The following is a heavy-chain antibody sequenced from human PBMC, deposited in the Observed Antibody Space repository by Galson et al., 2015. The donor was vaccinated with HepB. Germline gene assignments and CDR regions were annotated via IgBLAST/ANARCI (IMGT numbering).Heavy chain of an antibody. CDR3: AREGLTLKHFDY. J-gene: IGHJ4*02. CDR2: INPRDSST. CDR1: GPTFTSNY. Sequence: SVKVSCKAAGPTFTSNYIHWVRQAPGQGLEWMGLINPRDSSTDYAQKFQGRVTVTRDTSTSTIYMELSSLTSEDTAVYYCAREGLTLKHFDYWGQGTRVTVS. D-gene: IGHD4/OR15-4a*01. V-gene: IGHV1-46*01.